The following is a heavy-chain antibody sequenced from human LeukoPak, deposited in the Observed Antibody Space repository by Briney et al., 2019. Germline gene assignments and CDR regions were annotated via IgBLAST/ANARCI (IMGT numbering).Heavy chain of an antibody. CDR3: ARGLGIAAMSYFDY. V-gene: IGHV1-69*13. CDR2: IIPIFGTA. J-gene: IGHJ4*02. CDR1: GGTFSSYA. Sequence: SVKVSCKASGGTFSSYAISWVRQAPGQGLEWMGGIIPIFGTANYAQKFQGRVTITADESTSTAYKELSSLRSEDTAVYYCARGLGIAAMSYFDYWGQGTLVTVSS. D-gene: IGHD2-2*01.